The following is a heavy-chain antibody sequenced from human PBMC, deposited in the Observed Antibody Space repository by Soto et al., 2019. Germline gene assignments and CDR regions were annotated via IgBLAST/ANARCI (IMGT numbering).Heavy chain of an antibody. V-gene: IGHV4-59*01. J-gene: IGHJ3*02. D-gene: IGHD1-7*01. CDR1: GGSISSYY. CDR3: AREAGEDPEAGTTAFEI. CDR2: IYYSGST. Sequence: SETLSLTCTVSGGSISSYYWSWIRQPPGKGLEWIGYIYYSGSTNYNPSLKSRVTISVDTSKNQFSLKLSSVTAADTAVYYGAREAGEDPEAGTTAFEIWGQGTKVTVSS.